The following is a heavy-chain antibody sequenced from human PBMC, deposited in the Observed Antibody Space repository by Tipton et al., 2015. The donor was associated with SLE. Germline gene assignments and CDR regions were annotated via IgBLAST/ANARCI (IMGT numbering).Heavy chain of an antibody. CDR1: GATVTSDY. J-gene: IGHJ4*02. D-gene: IGHD1-26*01. V-gene: IGHV4-4*07. CDR3: ARAVVGALYYFDY. CDR2: IYTSGST. Sequence: TLSLTCNVSGATVTSDYWSWIRQPAGKGLEWIGRIYTSGSTNYNPSLKSRVTMSVDTSKNQFSLKLSSVTAADTAVYYCARAVVGALYYFDYWGQGTLVTVSS.